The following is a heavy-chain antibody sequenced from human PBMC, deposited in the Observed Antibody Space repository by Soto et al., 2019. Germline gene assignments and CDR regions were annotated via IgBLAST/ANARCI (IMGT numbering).Heavy chain of an antibody. CDR2: IDSSGEK. CDR3: ARSHLAVAVSPWFDP. CDR1: GLSITDSEMG. V-gene: IGHV2-26*01. D-gene: IGHD6-19*01. Sequence: QVTLKESGPVLVKPTETLTLRCTVSGLSITDSEMGVSWIRQPPGQPLEWLAHIDSSGEKSYRTFLKSRLALSKDTSKSQIVLTLTNMEPADTATYYCARSHLAVAVSPWFDPWGQGIPVTVSS. J-gene: IGHJ5*02.